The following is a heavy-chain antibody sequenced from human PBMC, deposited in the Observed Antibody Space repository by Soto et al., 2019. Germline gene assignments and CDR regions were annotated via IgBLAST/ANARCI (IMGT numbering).Heavy chain of an antibody. Sequence: GGSLRLSCAASGFTFSSYDMHWVRQATGKGLEWVSAIGTAGDTYYPGSVKGRFTISRENAKNSLYLQMNSLRAEDTARYYCTKAHIHDPPYNWFDPWGQGTLVTVSS. CDR1: GFTFSSYD. J-gene: IGHJ5*02. CDR3: TKAHIHDPPYNWFDP. CDR2: IGTAGDT. D-gene: IGHD2-21*01. V-gene: IGHV3-13*01.